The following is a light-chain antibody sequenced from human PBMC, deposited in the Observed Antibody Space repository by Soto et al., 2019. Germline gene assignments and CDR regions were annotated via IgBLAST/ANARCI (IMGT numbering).Light chain of an antibody. J-gene: IGLJ1*01. CDR2: AVT. CDR1: SSDVGGYNY. Sequence: QSALTQPPSASGSPGRSVTISCTGTSSDVGGYNYVSWYQQHPGKAPQLIIYAVTQRPSGVPDRFSGSKSGNTASLTVSGLQAEDEADYYCSSYAGSNNYVFGTGTKVTVL. V-gene: IGLV2-8*01. CDR3: SSYAGSNNYV.